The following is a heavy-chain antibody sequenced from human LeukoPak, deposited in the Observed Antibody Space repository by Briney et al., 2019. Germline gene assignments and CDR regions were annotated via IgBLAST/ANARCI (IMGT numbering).Heavy chain of an antibody. Sequence: GGSLRLSCAASGFTFDDYAMHWVRQAPGKGLEWVSGISWNSGSIGYADSVKGRFTISGDNAKNSLYLQMNSLRAEDTALYYCAKDGDSSGLNPQFDYWGQGTLVTVSS. V-gene: IGHV3-9*01. CDR1: GFTFDDYA. CDR2: ISWNSGSI. CDR3: AKDGDSSGLNPQFDY. J-gene: IGHJ4*02. D-gene: IGHD3-22*01.